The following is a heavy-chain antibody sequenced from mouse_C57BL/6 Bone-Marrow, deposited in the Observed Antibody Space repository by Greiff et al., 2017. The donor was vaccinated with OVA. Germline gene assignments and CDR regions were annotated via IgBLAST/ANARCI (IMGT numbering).Heavy chain of an antibody. CDR1: GYTFTDYN. V-gene: IGHV1-18*01. CDR2: INPNNGGT. D-gene: IGHD2-3*01. J-gene: IGHJ3*01. CDR3: ARSRRWFPWFAY. Sequence: EVKLQQSGPELVKPGASVKIPCKASGYTFTDYNMDWVKQSHGKSLEWIGDINPNNGGTIYNQKFKGKATLTVDKSSSTAYMELRSLTSEDTAVYYCARSRRWFPWFAYWGQGTLVTVSA.